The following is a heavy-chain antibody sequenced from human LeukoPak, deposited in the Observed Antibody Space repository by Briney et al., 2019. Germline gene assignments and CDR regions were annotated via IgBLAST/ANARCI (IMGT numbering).Heavy chain of an antibody. D-gene: IGHD5-12*01. J-gene: IGHJ4*02. CDR1: GFTLSKYA. CDR2: ISSSSSTI. CDR3: ARDGYQRLGY. Sequence: GGSLRLSCEGSGFTLSKYAMHWVRQAPGEGIEWVSYISSSSSTIYYADSVKGRFTISRDNAKNSLYLQMNSLRAEDTAVYYCARDGYQRLGYWGQGTLVTVSS. V-gene: IGHV3-48*04.